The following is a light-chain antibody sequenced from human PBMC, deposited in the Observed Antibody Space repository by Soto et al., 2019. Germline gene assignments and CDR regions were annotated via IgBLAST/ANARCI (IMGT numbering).Light chain of an antibody. V-gene: IGLV7-46*01. CDR3: MLSYSGASV. CDR2: DTT. J-gene: IGLJ2*01. Sequence: QTVVTQEPSLTVSPGGTVTLTCGSSTGDVTSGLYPYWFQQKPGQAPRTLIYDTTMKHFWAPARFSGSLLGGKAALTLSGAQPEDEADYYCMLSYSGASVFGGGTKLTVL. CDR1: TGDVTSGLY.